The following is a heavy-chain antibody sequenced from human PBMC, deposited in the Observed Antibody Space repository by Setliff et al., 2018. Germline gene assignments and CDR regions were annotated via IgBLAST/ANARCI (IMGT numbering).Heavy chain of an antibody. V-gene: IGHV1-18*04. Sequence: ASVKVSCKASGYTFNNYGINWVRQAPGQGFEWMGWMSVYAQKFQGRVTMTTDTPTSTAYMELRSLTSDDTAVYYCARDLSGYGAADYWGQGTLVTVSS. CDR2: MSV. CDR1: GYTFNNYG. J-gene: IGHJ4*02. D-gene: IGHD5-12*01. CDR3: ARDLSGYGAADY.